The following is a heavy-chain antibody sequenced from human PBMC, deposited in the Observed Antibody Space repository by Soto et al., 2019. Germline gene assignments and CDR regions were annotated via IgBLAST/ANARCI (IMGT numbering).Heavy chain of an antibody. CDR3: ARAISCSSWQEPCFDY. CDR2: IYDSGTA. V-gene: IGHV4-30-2*06. J-gene: IGHJ4*02. CDR1: GGSITSDYYA. Sequence: SETLSLTCAVSGGSITSDYYAWSWIRQSPGKALEWIGYIYDSGTAYYNPSLQSRVSMSVDISENQFSLKLTSVTAADTAVYYCARAISCSSWQEPCFDYWGQGAMVTVSS. D-gene: IGHD3-3*01.